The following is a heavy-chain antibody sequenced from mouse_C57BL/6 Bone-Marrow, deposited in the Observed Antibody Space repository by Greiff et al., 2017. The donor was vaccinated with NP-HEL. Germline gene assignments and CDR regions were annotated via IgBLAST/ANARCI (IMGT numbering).Heavy chain of an antibody. CDR1: GYTFTSYW. CDR2: IHPNSGST. V-gene: IGHV1-64*01. Sequence: QVQLQQPGAELVKPGASVKLSCKASGYTFTSYWMHWVKQRPGPGLEWIGMIHPNSGSTNYNEKFKSKTTLTIDKSSSTAYMQLSSLTSEDSAVYYSANLVPYNVSMDYWGQGTSVTVSS. J-gene: IGHJ4*01. CDR3: ANLVPYNVSMDY. D-gene: IGHD1-3*01.